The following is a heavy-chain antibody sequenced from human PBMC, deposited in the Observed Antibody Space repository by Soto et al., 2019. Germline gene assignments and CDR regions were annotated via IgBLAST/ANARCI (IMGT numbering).Heavy chain of an antibody. Sequence: SGTLSLTCTVSGGSVSSGSYYWSWIRQPPGKGLEWIGYIYYSGSTNYNPSLKSRVTISVDTSKNQFSLKLSSVTAADTAVYYCARDKLELHYYFDYWGQGTLVTVSS. CDR1: GGSVSSGSYY. V-gene: IGHV4-61*01. CDR2: IYYSGST. CDR3: ARDKLELHYYFDY. J-gene: IGHJ4*02. D-gene: IGHD1-7*01.